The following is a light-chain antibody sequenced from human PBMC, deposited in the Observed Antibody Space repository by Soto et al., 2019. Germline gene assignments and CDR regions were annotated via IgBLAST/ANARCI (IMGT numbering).Light chain of an antibody. CDR3: GADHGSGSNFVVV. Sequence: QPVLTQPPSASASLGASVTLTCTLSSDYNNYRVNWYQQRPGKGPRFVMRVGTGGIVGSKGDGIPDRFSVLGSGLNRYLTIKNIQEEDESDYHCGADHGSGSNFVVVFGGGTKLTVL. V-gene: IGLV9-49*01. CDR2: VGTGGIVG. J-gene: IGLJ2*01. CDR1: SDYNNYR.